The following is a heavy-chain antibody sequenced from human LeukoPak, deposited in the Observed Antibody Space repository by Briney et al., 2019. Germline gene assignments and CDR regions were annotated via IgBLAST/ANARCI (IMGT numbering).Heavy chain of an antibody. Sequence: TLSLTCTVSGASFSSGDQYWNWLRQSPGKGLEWIGSLHPSGNLYNNPSLESRVTMSVDTSKNQFSLNLNSVTAAATAVYFCSRGLDSRKLGYWGQGTLVTVSS. CDR2: LHPSGNL. V-gene: IGHV4-31*03. CDR3: SRGLDSRKLGY. J-gene: IGHJ4*02. D-gene: IGHD3-22*01. CDR1: GASFSSGDQY.